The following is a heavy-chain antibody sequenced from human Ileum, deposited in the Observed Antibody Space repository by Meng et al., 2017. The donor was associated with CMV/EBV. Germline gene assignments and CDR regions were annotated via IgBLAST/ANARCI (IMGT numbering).Heavy chain of an antibody. CDR3: TTAATDYFDNSANRGDYFDY. CDR1: GFTFSNAW. Sequence: GESLKISCAASGFTFSNAWMTWVRQAPGKGLEWVGRIKSETDGGTTDYAAPVKGRFTISRDDSKSTLYLQMISLKTEDTAVYYCTTAATDYFDNSANRGDYFDYWGQGALVTVSS. J-gene: IGHJ4*02. V-gene: IGHV3-15*01. CDR2: IKSETDGGTT. D-gene: IGHD3-22*01.